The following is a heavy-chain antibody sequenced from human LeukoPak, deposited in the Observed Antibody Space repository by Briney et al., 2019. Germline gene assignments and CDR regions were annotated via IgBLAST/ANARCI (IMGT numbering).Heavy chain of an antibody. CDR3: ARLRADWLLYYYYYGMDV. V-gene: IGHV3-7*01. Sequence: PGGSLRLSCAASGFTFSSYCMSWVRQAPGKGLEWVANIKQDGSEKYYVDSVKGRFTISRDNAKNSLYLQMNSLRAEDTAVYYCARLRADWLLYYYYYGMDVWGQGTTVTVSS. D-gene: IGHD3-9*01. J-gene: IGHJ6*02. CDR1: GFTFSSYC. CDR2: IKQDGSEK.